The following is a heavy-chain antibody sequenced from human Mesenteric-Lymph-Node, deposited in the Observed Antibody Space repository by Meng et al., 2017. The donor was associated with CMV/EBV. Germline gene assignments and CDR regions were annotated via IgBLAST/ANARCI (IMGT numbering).Heavy chain of an antibody. J-gene: IGHJ4*02. CDR1: GFTFSSYA. Sequence: CAASGFTFSSYAMHWVRQAPGKGLEWVAVISYDGSNKYYADSVKGRFTISRDNSKNTLYLQMNSLRAEDTAVYYCARVGSGSYAFDYWGQGTLVTVSS. CDR2: ISYDGSNK. CDR3: ARVGSGSYAFDY. V-gene: IGHV3-30-3*01. D-gene: IGHD3-10*01.